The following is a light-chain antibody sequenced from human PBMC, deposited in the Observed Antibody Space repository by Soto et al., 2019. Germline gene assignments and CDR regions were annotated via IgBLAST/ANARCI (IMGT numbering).Light chain of an antibody. CDR2: DIS. CDR3: TSFTSSSTLV. Sequence: QSALTQPASVSGSPGQSITISCTGTSSDVGGYNYVSWYQQHPGKAPKLIIYDISNRPSGVSNRFSGSKSGNTASLTISGLHAEDEADYYCTSFTSSSTLVFGTGTKLTVL. V-gene: IGLV2-14*01. CDR1: SSDVGGYNY. J-gene: IGLJ1*01.